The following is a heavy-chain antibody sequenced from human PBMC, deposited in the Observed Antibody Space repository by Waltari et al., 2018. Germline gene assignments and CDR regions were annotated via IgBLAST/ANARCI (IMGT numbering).Heavy chain of an antibody. V-gene: IGHV4-34*01. CDR3: ARRGWSSSYYFDY. CDR2: INHSGST. D-gene: IGHD2-15*01. CDR1: GGSFSGYY. J-gene: IGHJ4*02. Sequence: QVQLQQWGAGLLKPSETLSLTCAVYGGSFSGYYWSWIRQPPGKGLEWIGEINHSGSTNYNPSLKSRVTISVDTSKNQFSLKLRSEDTAVYYCARRGWSSSYYFDYWGQGTLVTVSS.